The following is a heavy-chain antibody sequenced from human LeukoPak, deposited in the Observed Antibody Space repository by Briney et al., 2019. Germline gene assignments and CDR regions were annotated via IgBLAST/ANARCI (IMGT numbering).Heavy chain of an antibody. CDR2: IYSGGST. D-gene: IGHD3-22*01. V-gene: IGHV3-66*02. CDR3: ARDPDDSSGYRN. CDR1: GFTVSSTY. Sequence: GGSLRLSCATSGFTVSSTYMSFVRQAPGKGLEWVSVIYSGGSTYYADSVKGRFTISRDNSKNTVYLEMNSLRAEDTAVYYCARDPDDSSGYRNWGQGTLVTVSS. J-gene: IGHJ4*02.